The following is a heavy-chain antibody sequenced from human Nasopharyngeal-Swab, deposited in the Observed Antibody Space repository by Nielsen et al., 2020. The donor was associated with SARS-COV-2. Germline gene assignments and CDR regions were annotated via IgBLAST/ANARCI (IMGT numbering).Heavy chain of an antibody. V-gene: IGHV3-11*01. D-gene: IGHD6-13*01. Sequence: GESLKISCVGSGFTFSDYYMSWIRQAPGKGLEWVSYISDSGTTMYADSVKGRFTISRDNARKSVYLQLISLRAEDTAVYYCARGPSSSRFDPWGQGSLVTVSS. J-gene: IGHJ5*02. CDR1: GFTFSDYY. CDR3: ARGPSSSRFDP. CDR2: ISDSGTTM.